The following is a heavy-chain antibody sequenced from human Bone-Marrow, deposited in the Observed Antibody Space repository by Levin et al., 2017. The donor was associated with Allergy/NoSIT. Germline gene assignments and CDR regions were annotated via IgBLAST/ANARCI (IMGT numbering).Heavy chain of an antibody. CDR1: GGSISSSDW. Sequence: SETLSLTCAVSGGSISSSDWWSWVRQPPGKGLEWIGEIYHSGSTNYNPSLKSRVTMSVDKSKNQFSLKLNSVTAADTAVYYCARGGRDGLDYWGQGTLVTVSS. J-gene: IGHJ4*02. V-gene: IGHV4-4*02. CDR2: IYHSGST. CDR3: ARGGRDGLDY. D-gene: IGHD5-24*01.